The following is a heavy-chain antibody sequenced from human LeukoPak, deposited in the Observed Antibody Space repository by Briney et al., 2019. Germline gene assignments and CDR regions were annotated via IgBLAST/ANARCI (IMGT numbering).Heavy chain of an antibody. CDR3: PNLPIVVVPEGPDCGMDA. CDR1: GFTFSSYS. J-gene: IGHJ6*02. CDR2: INEGGGGT. Sequence: GGSLRLSCAASGFTFSSYSMSWVRQTPGKGLEWVSDINEGGGGTYYPDSVKGRFTISRDSAKNTLYLQMNSLRAEDTAVYYCPNLPIVVVPEGPDCGMDAWGQGTKATVS. V-gene: IGHV3-23*01. D-gene: IGHD2-2*01.